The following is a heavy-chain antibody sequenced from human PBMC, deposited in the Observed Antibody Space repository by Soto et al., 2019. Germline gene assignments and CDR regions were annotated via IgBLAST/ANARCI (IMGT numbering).Heavy chain of an antibody. CDR3: ARGMGRYFDL. Sequence: QVQLQQWGAGLLKPSETLSLTCAVYGGSFSGYYWSWIRQAPGKGLEWIGEINHSGRTNYNPSLQSRVAMSLDTSKNQFSLRLTSLTAADTAVYFCARGMGRYFDLWGRGTLVTVFS. J-gene: IGHJ2*01. CDR2: INHSGRT. CDR1: GGSFSGYY. V-gene: IGHV4-34*01. D-gene: IGHD2-8*01.